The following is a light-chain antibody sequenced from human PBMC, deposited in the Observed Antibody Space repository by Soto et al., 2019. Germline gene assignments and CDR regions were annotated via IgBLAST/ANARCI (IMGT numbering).Light chain of an antibody. Sequence: DIQMTQSPSTLSASVGDRVTITCRASQSSSSWLAWYQQKPGKAPKLLIYKASSLESGVPSRFSGSGSGTEFTLTISSLQPDDFATYYCQPYNSYPWTFGQGTKVELK. V-gene: IGKV1-5*03. CDR1: QSSSSW. CDR3: QPYNSYPWT. J-gene: IGKJ1*01. CDR2: KAS.